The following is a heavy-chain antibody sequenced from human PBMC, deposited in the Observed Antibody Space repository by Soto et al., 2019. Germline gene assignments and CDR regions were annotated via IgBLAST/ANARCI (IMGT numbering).Heavy chain of an antibody. D-gene: IGHD3-10*01. CDR1: GGSFSGYY. CDR3: ARGKSSPTYYYGSGRYEGWFDT. J-gene: IGHJ5*02. V-gene: IGHV4-34*01. CDR2: INHSGST. Sequence: PSETLSLTCAVYGGSFSGYYWSWIRQPPGKGLEWIGEINHSGSTNYNPSLKSRVTISVDTSKNQFSLKLSSVTAADTAVYYCARGKSSPTYYYGSGRYEGWFDTWGQGTLVTVSS.